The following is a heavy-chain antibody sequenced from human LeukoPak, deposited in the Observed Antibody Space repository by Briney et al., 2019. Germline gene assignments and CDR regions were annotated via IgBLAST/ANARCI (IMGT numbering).Heavy chain of an antibody. CDR1: GDSISSYY. D-gene: IGHD1-26*01. Sequence: PSETLSLTCTVSGDSISSYYWSWIRQPPGKGLEWIGCIYYNGSTNYNSSLKSRVTISVDTSKNQFSLKLSSVTAADTAVYYCARVVPEIVGASGVLDYWGQGTLVTVSS. CDR2: IYYNGST. V-gene: IGHV4-59*01. CDR3: ARVVPEIVGASGVLDY. J-gene: IGHJ4*02.